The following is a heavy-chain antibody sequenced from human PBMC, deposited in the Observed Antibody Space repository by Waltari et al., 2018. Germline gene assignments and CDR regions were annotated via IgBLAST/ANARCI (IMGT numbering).Heavy chain of an antibody. CDR1: GGSFSGYY. J-gene: IGHJ1*01. Sequence: QVQLQQWGAGLLKPSETLSLTCAVYGGSFSGYYWSWIRQPPGKGLEWIGEINHSGSTNYIPSLKSRVTISVDTSKNQFSLKLSSVTAADTAVYYCARGPPFYDFWSGYYEQYFQHWGQGTLVTVSS. CDR3: ARGPPFYDFWSGYYEQYFQH. V-gene: IGHV4-34*01. CDR2: INHSGST. D-gene: IGHD3-3*01.